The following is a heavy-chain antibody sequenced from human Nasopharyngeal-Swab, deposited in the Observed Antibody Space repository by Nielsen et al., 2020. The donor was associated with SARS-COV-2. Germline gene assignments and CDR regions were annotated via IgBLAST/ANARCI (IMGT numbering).Heavy chain of an antibody. V-gene: IGHV4-39*07. Sequence: SETLSLTCTVSGGSISSSSYYWGWIRQPPGKGLEWIGSIYYSGSTYYNPSLKSRVTISVDTSKNQFSLKLSSVTAADTAVYYCARVFPRDIVLMVYAPSHFDYWGQGTLVTVSS. CDR1: GGSISSSSYY. D-gene: IGHD2-8*01. CDR3: ARVFPRDIVLMVYAPSHFDY. J-gene: IGHJ4*02. CDR2: IYYSGST.